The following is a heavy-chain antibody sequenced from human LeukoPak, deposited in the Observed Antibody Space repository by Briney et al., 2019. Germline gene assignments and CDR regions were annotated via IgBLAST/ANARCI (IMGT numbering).Heavy chain of an antibody. CDR2: IYHSGST. CDR3: ARGGPYCSSTSCYPTH. V-gene: IGHV4-30-2*01. Sequence: PSETLSLTCAVSGGSISSGGYSWSWIRQPPGKGLEWIGYIYHSGSTYYNPSLKSRVTISVDRSKNQFSLKLSSVTAADTAVYYCARGGPYCSSTSCYPTHWGQGTQVTVSS. J-gene: IGHJ4*02. D-gene: IGHD2-2*01. CDR1: GGSISSGGYS.